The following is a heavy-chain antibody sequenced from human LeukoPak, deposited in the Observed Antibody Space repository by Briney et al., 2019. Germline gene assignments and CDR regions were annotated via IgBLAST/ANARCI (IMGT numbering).Heavy chain of an antibody. D-gene: IGHD4-17*01. CDR2: ITTNGVM. Sequence: PGGSLRLSCVASGFTLSDYGMSWARQAPGKGLEWISYITTNGVMFYADSVEGRFAISRDNDKNSVYLQMNSLRAEDTAVYYCARMTTVTNDYWDQGTLVTVSS. V-gene: IGHV3-48*01. CDR3: ARMTTVTNDY. J-gene: IGHJ4*02. CDR1: GFTLSDYG.